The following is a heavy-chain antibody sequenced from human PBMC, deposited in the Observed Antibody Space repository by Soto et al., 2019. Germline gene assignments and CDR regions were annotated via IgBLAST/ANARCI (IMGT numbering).Heavy chain of an antibody. CDR2: ISNSGRTL. CDR3: ARDLVAVSGGVYSSSSGGYFFDF. Sequence: PGGSLRLSCAASGFTFSDYYMSWIRPAPGEGLEWGSYISNSGRTLYYADSMKGRFTISRDNARNSLFLQMNSLRSDDTAVYYCARDLVAVSGGVYSSSSGGYFFDFWGQGTLVTVSS. J-gene: IGHJ4*02. CDR1: GFTFSDYY. D-gene: IGHD6-6*01. V-gene: IGHV3-11*01.